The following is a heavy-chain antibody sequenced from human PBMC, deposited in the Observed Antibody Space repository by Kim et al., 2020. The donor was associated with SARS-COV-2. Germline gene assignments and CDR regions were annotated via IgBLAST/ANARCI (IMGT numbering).Heavy chain of an antibody. J-gene: IGHJ6*02. CDR2: MNPNSGNT. V-gene: IGHV1-8*01. CDR1: GYTFTSYD. D-gene: IGHD3-9*01. Sequence: ASVKVSCKASGYTFTSYDINWVRQATGQGLEWMGWMNPNSGNTGYAQKFQGRVTMTRNTSISTAYMELSSLGSEDTAVYYCARVLLVDPGYFEWLLSEGNYYYYGMDGWGQGTTDTVSS. CDR3: ARVLLVDPGYFEWLLSEGNYYYYGMDG.